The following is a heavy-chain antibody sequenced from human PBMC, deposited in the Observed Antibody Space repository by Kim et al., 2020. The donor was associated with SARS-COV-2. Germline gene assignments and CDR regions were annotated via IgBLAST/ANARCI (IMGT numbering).Heavy chain of an antibody. J-gene: IGHJ4*02. D-gene: IGHD6-13*01. Sequence: SFQGQVTISADKSISTAYLQWSSLKASDTAMYYCARRGGRSSPQRYYFDYWGQGTLVTVSS. CDR3: ARRGGRSSPQRYYFDY. V-gene: IGHV5-51*01.